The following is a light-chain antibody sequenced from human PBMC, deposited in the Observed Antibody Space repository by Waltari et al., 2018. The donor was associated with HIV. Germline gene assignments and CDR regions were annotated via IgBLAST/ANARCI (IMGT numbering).Light chain of an antibody. Sequence: AIRMTQPPSSFSASTGDRVTITCRASQDISSYLAWYQQKPGKAPNLLIYGGSTLQTGVPSRFSGSGSGTDFTLTISCLQSEDFATYYCQQYYNYPRTFGQGTKVEIK. CDR2: GGS. V-gene: IGKV1-8*01. J-gene: IGKJ1*01. CDR3: QQYYNYPRT. CDR1: QDISSY.